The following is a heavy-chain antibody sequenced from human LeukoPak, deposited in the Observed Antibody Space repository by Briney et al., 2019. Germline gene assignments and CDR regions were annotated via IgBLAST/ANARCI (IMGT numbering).Heavy chain of an antibody. CDR2: IRSKSDGGTT. V-gene: IGHV3-49*03. Sequence: PGGSLRLSCRASGFIFGDHAMSWFRQAPGKGLEWVGFIRSKSDGGTTQYAASVEGRFSISRDDSKRIAYLQMNSLKTEDTAIYYCAKRDDYTWTYWGQGTLVTVSS. CDR3: AKRDDYTWTY. D-gene: IGHD5-24*01. CDR1: GFIFGDHA. J-gene: IGHJ4*02.